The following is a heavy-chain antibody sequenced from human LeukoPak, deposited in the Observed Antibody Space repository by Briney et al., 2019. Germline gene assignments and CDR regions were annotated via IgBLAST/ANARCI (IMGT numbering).Heavy chain of an antibody. D-gene: IGHD5-12*01. V-gene: IGHV4-59*01. CDR3: ARVRDKVGYYYYYMDV. CDR2: IYYSGST. CDR1: GGSISSYY. Sequence: SETLSLTCTVSGGSISSYYWSWIRQPPGKGLEWIGYIYYSGSTNYNPSLKSRVTISVDTSKNQFSLKLSSVTAADAAVYYCARVRDKVGYYYYYMDVWGKGTTVTISS. J-gene: IGHJ6*03.